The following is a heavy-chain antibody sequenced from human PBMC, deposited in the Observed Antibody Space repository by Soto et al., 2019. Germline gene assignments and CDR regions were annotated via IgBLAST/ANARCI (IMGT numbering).Heavy chain of an antibody. J-gene: IGHJ6*01. Sequence: QVQLVQSGAEVKKPGSSVKVSCKASGGSLSNYGISWVRQAPGQGLEWMGGIIPVFGTANYAQTFQGRVTITADESTSIVYVDGISLRSEDTAVYYCARGDATKIVVTTYYGMDVWGQGTTVTVFS. CDR1: GGSLSNYG. D-gene: IGHD4-17*01. CDR2: IIPVFGTA. V-gene: IGHV1-69*12. CDR3: ARGDATKIVVTTYYGMDV.